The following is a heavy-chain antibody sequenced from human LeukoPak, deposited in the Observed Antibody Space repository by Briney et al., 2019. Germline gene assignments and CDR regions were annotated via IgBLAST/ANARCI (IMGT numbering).Heavy chain of an antibody. CDR2: IYYSGST. J-gene: IGHJ5*02. Sequence: SETLSLTCTVSGGSISSYYWSWIRQPAGKGLEWIGSIYYSGSTYYNPSLKSRVTISVDTSKNQFSLKLSSVTAADTAVYYCARGTWDYDFWSGYYPTYNWFDPWGQGTLVTVSS. CDR1: GGSISSYY. V-gene: IGHV4-59*05. CDR3: ARGTWDYDFWSGYYPTYNWFDP. D-gene: IGHD3-3*01.